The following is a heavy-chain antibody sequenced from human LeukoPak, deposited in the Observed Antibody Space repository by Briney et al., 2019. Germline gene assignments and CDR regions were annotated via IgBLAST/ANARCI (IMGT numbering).Heavy chain of an antibody. Sequence: GGSLRLSCAASEFTFSTYSMNWVRQAPGKGLEWVSSVSSTSSYIYYADSVKGRFTISRDNAKNSLYLQMNSLRAEDTAAYFCARDLGGSYLGDYYYYMDVWGKGTTVTVAS. V-gene: IGHV3-21*01. J-gene: IGHJ6*03. CDR3: ARDLGGSYLGDYYYYMDV. D-gene: IGHD1-26*01. CDR1: EFTFSTYS. CDR2: VSSTSSYI.